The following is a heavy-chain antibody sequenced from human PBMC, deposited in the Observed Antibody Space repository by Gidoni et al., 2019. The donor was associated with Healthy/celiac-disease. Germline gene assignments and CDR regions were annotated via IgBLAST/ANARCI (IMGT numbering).Heavy chain of an antibody. D-gene: IGHD3-10*01. CDR1: GGSISSYY. Sequence: QVQLQESGPGLVTPSETLSLPCPVSGGSISSYYWSWIRQPPGKGLEWIGYSYYSGSTNYNPSLKSRVTISVDTSKNQFSLKLSAVTAADTAVYYCARDRKLWFGDPGLGMDVWGQGTTVTVSS. CDR2: SYYSGST. V-gene: IGHV4-59*01. J-gene: IGHJ6*02. CDR3: ARDRKLWFGDPGLGMDV.